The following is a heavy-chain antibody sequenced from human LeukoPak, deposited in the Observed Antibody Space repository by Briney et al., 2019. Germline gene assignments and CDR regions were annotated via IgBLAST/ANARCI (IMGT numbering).Heavy chain of an antibody. D-gene: IGHD3-10*01. J-gene: IGHJ4*02. CDR1: GGSFSGYY. V-gene: IGHV4-34*01. CDR3: ARNYYGSGGYYYWGY. Sequence: PSETLSLTCAVYGGSFSGYYWSWIRQPPGKGLEWIGEINHSGSTNYNPSLKSRVTISVDTSKNQFSLKLSSVTAADTAVYYCARNYYGSGGYYYWGYWGQGTLVTVSS. CDR2: INHSGST.